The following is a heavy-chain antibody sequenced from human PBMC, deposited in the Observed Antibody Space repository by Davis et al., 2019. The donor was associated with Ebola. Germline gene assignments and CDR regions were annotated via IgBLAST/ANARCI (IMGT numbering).Heavy chain of an antibody. J-gene: IGHJ4*02. CDR2: IGTAGDT. Sequence: PGGSLRLSCAASGFTFSSYDMHWVRQATGKGLEWVSAIGTAGDTYYPGSVKGRFTISRENAKNSLYLQMNSLRAGDTAVYYCARVGYYDRSLVDWGQGTLVTVSS. CDR3: ARVGYYDRSLVD. D-gene: IGHD3-22*01. V-gene: IGHV3-13*01. CDR1: GFTFSSYD.